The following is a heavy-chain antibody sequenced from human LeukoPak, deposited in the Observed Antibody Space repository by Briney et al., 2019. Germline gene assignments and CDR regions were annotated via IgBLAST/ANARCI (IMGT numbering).Heavy chain of an antibody. CDR3: ASNAGYSSGWYAIDAFDI. J-gene: IGHJ3*02. Sequence: GASVKVSCKVSGYTLTELSMHWVRQAPGKGLEWMGGFDPEDGETIYAQKFQGRVTMTEDTSTDTAYMELSCLRSEDTAVYYCASNAGYSSGWYAIDAFDIWGQGTMVTVFS. CDR1: GYTLTELS. V-gene: IGHV1-24*01. D-gene: IGHD6-19*01. CDR2: FDPEDGET.